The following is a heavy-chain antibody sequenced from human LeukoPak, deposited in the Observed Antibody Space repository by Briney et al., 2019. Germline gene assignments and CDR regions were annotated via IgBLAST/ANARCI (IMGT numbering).Heavy chain of an antibody. J-gene: IGHJ4*02. V-gene: IGHV3-23*01. CDR2: ISGSGGST. CDR3: AKAGSKLLWFGEFQY. CDR1: GLNLTTYA. Sequence: GGSLRLSCAASGLNLTTYAMGWVRQAPGKGLEWVSAISGSGGSTYYADSVKGRFTISRDNSKNTLYLQMNSLRAEDTAVYYCAKAGSKLLWFGEFQYWGQGTLVTVSS. D-gene: IGHD3-10*01.